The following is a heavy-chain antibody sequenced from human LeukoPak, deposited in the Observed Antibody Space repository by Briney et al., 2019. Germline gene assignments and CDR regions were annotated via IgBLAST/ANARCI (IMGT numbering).Heavy chain of an antibody. CDR3: ASDYYDSSGPMDV. CDR2: IYSGGST. D-gene: IGHD3-22*01. CDR1: GFTVSSNY. Sequence: GGSLRLSCAASGFTVSSNYMSWVRQAPGKGLEWVSVIYSGGSTYYADSVKGRFTISRHNSKNTLYLQTNSLRAEDTAVYYCASDYYDSSGPMDVWGQGTTVTVSS. J-gene: IGHJ6*02. V-gene: IGHV3-53*04.